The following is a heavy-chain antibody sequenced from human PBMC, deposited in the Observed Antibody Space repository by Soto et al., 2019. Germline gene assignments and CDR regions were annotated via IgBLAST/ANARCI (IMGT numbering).Heavy chain of an antibody. J-gene: IGHJ6*02. CDR3: ARDGEDCSGGSCYLYYYYGMDV. CDR1: GFTFSSYG. V-gene: IGHV3-30*03. Sequence: GGSLRLSCAASGFTFSSYGMHWVRQAPGKGLEWVAVISYDGSNKYYADSVKGRFTISRDNSKNTLYLQMNSLRAEDTAVYYCARDGEDCSGGSCYLYYYYGMDVWGQGTTVTVSS. D-gene: IGHD2-15*01. CDR2: ISYDGSNK.